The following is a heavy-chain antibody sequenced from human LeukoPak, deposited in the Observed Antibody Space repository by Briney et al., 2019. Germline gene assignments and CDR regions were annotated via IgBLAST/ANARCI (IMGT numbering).Heavy chain of an antibody. J-gene: IGHJ4*02. V-gene: IGHV3-21*01. CDR3: ARDFFGYSGYDLTFDY. CDR2: ISSSSNYI. Sequence: AGGSLRLSCAASGFTFSTYSMNWVRQAPGKGLEWVSSISSSSNYIYYADSVKGRFTISRDNAKNSLYLQMNSLRAEDTAVYYCARDFFGYSGYDLTFDYWGQGTLVTVSS. D-gene: IGHD5-12*01. CDR1: GFTFSTYS.